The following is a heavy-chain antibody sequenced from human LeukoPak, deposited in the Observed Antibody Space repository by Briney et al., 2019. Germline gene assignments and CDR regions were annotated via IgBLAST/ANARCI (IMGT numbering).Heavy chain of an antibody. CDR3: ARGSWFGEFPFDY. CDR1: GGTFSSYA. V-gene: IGHV1-69*01. Sequence: SVKVSCKASGGTFSSYAISWVRQAPGQGLEWMGGIIPIFGTANYAQKFQGRVTITADESTSTAYMQLSSLRSEDTAVYYCARGSWFGEFPFDYWGQGTLVTVSS. CDR2: IIPIFGTA. J-gene: IGHJ4*02. D-gene: IGHD3-10*01.